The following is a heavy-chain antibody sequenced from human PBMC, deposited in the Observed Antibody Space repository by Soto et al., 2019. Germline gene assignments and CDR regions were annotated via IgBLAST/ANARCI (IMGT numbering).Heavy chain of an antibody. CDR1: GGSISSGGYY. J-gene: IGHJ4*02. CDR3: ARGRYSGYDLEFSFDY. Sequence: SETLSLTCTVSGGSISSGGYYWSWIRQHPGKGLEWIGEIYHSGSTNYNPSLKSRVTISVDKSKNQFSLKLSSVTAADTAVYYCARGRYSGYDLEFSFDYWGQGTLVTVSS. D-gene: IGHD5-12*01. V-gene: IGHV4-31*03. CDR2: IYHSGST.